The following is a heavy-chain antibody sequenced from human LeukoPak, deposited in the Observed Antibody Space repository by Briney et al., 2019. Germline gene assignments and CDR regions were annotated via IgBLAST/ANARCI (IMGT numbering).Heavy chain of an antibody. D-gene: IGHD3-10*01. J-gene: IGHJ4*02. V-gene: IGHV6-1*01. CDR1: GDSVSSNSGA. CDR2: TYYRSQWYN. Sequence: PSQTLSLTCAMFGDSVSSNSGAWNWIRQSPSRGLEWLGRTYYRSQWYNDYAFSVKGRIAINADTSKSHFSLQLNSVTPEDTAVYYCAREEAGTYGFQYWGQGTLVTVSS. CDR3: AREEAGTYGFQY.